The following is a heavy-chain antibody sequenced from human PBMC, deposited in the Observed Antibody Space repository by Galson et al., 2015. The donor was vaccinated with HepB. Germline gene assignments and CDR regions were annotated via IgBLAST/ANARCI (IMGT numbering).Heavy chain of an antibody. CDR2: IISGGRT. Sequence: SLRLSCAASGFTLSSYAMSWVRQAPGKGLGWVSVIISGGRTYYADSVKGRFTISRDNYKNTVYLQLNSLRAEDTAIFYCAKAARAVAGMAGMRVSGPGTPVPVSS. CDR1: GFTLSSYA. CDR3: AKAARAVAGMAGMRV. D-gene: IGHD6-19*01. V-gene: IGHV3-23*01. J-gene: IGHJ6*02.